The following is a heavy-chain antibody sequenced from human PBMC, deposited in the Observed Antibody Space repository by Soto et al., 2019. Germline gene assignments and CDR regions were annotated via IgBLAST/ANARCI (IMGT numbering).Heavy chain of an antibody. D-gene: IGHD1-1*01. CDR1: GGTFSSYA. CDR3: AKDRPRRTSGYFFDY. Sequence: GASVKVSCKASGGTFSSYAISWVRQAPGQGLEWMGGIIPIFGTANYAQKFQGRVTITADESTSTAYMELSSLRAEDTALYYCAKDRPRRTSGYFFDYWGQGTPVTV. V-gene: IGHV1-69*13. J-gene: IGHJ4*02. CDR2: IIPIFGTA.